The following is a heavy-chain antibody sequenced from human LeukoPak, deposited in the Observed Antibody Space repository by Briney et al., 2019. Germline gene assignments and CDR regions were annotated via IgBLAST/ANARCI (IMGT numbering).Heavy chain of an antibody. CDR2: IYYSGST. V-gene: IGHV4-59*01. D-gene: IGHD5-12*01. CDR3: ARVDLGGLDY. J-gene: IGHJ4*02. CDR1: GVSISSYY. Sequence: SETLSLTCTVSGVSISSYYWSWIRQPPGKGLEWIGYIYYSGSTNYNPSLKSRVTISVDTSKNQFSLKLSSVTAADTAVYYCARVDLGGLDYWGQGTLVTVSS.